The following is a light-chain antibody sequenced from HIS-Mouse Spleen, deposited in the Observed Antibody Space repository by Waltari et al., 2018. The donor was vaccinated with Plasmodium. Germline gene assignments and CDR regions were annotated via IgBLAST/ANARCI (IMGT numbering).Light chain of an antibody. CDR2: VGS. J-gene: IGLJ2*01. V-gene: IGLV2-23*03. Sequence: QSALTQPASVSGSPGQSITLSCTGTSSDVGRYNLVSWYQQHPGKAPKLMIYVGSKRPSGVSNRFSGSKSGNTASLTISGLQAEDEADYYCCSYAGSSTFVVFGGGTKLTVL. CDR3: CSYAGSSTFVV. CDR1: SSDVGRYNL.